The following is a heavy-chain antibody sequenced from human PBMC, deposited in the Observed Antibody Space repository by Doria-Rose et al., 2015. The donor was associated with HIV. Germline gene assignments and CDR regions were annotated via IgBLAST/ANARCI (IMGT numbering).Heavy chain of an antibody. CDR3: ARIKSSRWYHKYYFDF. CDR1: GVSLSSPGMG. Sequence: QITLKESGPVLVKPTETLTLTCTVSGVSLSSPGMGVSWIRQPPGKALEWIANIFSDDERSYKTSLKSILTISRGTSKSQVVLTMTDMDPVDTATYYCARIKSSRWYHKYYFDFWGQGTLVIVSA. D-gene: IGHD6-13*01. J-gene: IGHJ4*02. V-gene: IGHV2-26*01. CDR2: IFSDDER.